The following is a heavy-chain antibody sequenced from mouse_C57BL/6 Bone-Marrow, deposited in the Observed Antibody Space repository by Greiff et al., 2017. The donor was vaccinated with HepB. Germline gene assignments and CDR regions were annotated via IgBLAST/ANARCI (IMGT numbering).Heavy chain of an antibody. D-gene: IGHD1-1*02. J-gene: IGHJ3*01. Sequence: EVKVVESGGGLVQPGGSLKLSCAASGFTFSDYGMAWVRQAPRKGPEWVAFISNLAYSIYYADTVTGRFTISRENAKNTLYLEMSSLRSEDTAMYYCARQDGGFAYWGQGTLVTVSA. CDR1: GFTFSDYG. V-gene: IGHV5-15*01. CDR2: ISNLAYSI. CDR3: ARQDGGFAY.